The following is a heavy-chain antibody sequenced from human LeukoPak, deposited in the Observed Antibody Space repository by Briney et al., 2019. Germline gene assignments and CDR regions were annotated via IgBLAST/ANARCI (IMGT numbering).Heavy chain of an antibody. Sequence: GGSLRLSCAASGFTFSGFAMTWVRQAPGKGLEWVSSIGSDYKTHYSESVKGRFTISRDNAKNTLYLQMSSLRAEDTAVYYCAVNGVAAYYFDYWGQGTLVTVSS. CDR1: GFTFSGFA. V-gene: IGHV3-23*01. J-gene: IGHJ4*02. D-gene: IGHD2-15*01. CDR2: IGSDYKT. CDR3: AVNGVAAYYFDY.